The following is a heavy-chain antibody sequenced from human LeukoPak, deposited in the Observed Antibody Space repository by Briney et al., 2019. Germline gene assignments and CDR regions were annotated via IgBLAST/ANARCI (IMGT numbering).Heavy chain of an antibody. V-gene: IGHV3-23*01. J-gene: IGHJ5*02. CDR1: GFTFSSYA. CDR3: AKDLRITMVRGVTEVDP. CDR2: FSGSGGST. D-gene: IGHD3-10*01. Sequence: GGSLRLSCAASGFTFSSYAMSWVRQPPGKGLEWVSAFSGSGGSTYYADSVKGRFTISRDNSKNTLYLQMNSLRAEDTAVYYCAKDLRITMVRGVTEVDPWGQGTLVTVSS.